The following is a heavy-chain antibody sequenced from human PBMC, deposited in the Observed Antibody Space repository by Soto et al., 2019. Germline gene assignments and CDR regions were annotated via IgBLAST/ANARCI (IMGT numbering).Heavy chain of an antibody. V-gene: IGHV4-34*01. CDR2: INHSGST. Sequence: SETLSLTCAVYGGSFSGYYWSWIRQPPGKGLEWIGEINHSGSTNYNPSLKSRVTISVDTSKNQFSLKLSSVTAADTAVYYCARGVKTGKKAFDIWGQGTMVTVSS. CDR3: ARGVKTGKKAFDI. D-gene: IGHD1-1*01. CDR1: GGSFSGYY. J-gene: IGHJ3*02.